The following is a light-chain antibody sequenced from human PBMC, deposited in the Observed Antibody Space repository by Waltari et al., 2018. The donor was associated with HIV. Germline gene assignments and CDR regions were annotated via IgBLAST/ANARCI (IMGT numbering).Light chain of an antibody. V-gene: IGLV2-8*01. J-gene: IGLJ3*02. CDR1: SNDLGPYNY. Sequence: QSALTQPPAASGSPGQSVTISCTGTSNDLGPYNYVSWYQQHPDRVPRLIIYEVNKRPAGVPDRFSGSKSGTSASLAITGLQAEDEADYYCQTYDNNLSGWLFGGGTKLTVL. CDR2: EVN. CDR3: QTYDNNLSGWL.